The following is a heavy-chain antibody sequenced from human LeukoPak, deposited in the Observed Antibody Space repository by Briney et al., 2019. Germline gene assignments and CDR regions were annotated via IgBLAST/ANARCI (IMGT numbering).Heavy chain of an antibody. J-gene: IGHJ6*03. Sequence: ASVKVSCKASGYTFTSYDINWVRQVTGQGLEWMGWMNPNSGNTGYAQKFQGRVTITRNTSISTAYMELSSLRSEDTAVYYCARGQVQLKRREYSSSSVESSYYYMDVWGKGTTVTVSS. D-gene: IGHD6-6*01. CDR1: GYTFTSYD. CDR3: ARGQVQLKRREYSSSSVESSYYYMDV. CDR2: MNPNSGNT. V-gene: IGHV1-8*03.